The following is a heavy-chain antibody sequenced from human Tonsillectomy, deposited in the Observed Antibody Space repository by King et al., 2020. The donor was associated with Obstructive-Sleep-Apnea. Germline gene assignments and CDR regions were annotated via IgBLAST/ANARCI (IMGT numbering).Heavy chain of an antibody. J-gene: IGHJ4*02. CDR2: ISTYNGDT. Sequence: QLVQSGAEVKKPGASVKVSCKASGYTFTSYDIRWVRQAPGQGLEWMGWISTYNGDTKYAQKLGGRVTMSTDTSTSTAYMELRSLRSDDTAVYYCAAASSVAAFDYWGQGSLVTVSS. D-gene: IGHD6-19*01. CDR1: GYTFTSYD. CDR3: AAASSVAAFDY. V-gene: IGHV1-18*04.